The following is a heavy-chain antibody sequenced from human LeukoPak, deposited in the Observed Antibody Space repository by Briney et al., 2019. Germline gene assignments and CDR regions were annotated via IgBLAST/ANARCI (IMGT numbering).Heavy chain of an antibody. CDR3: AREFDFWSGTEYFQH. Sequence: ASVKVSCKASGYTFTSYDISWVRQAPGQGLEWMGWISAYNGNTNYAQKLQGRVTMTTDTSTSTAYMELRSLRSDDTAVYYCAREFDFWSGTEYFQHWGQGTLVTVSS. D-gene: IGHD3-3*01. J-gene: IGHJ1*01. CDR2: ISAYNGNT. V-gene: IGHV1-18*01. CDR1: GYTFTSYD.